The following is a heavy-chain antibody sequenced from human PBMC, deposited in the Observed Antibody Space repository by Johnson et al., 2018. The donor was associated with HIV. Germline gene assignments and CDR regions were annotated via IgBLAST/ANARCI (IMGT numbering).Heavy chain of an antibody. D-gene: IGHD1-26*01. V-gene: IGHV3-30*02. CDR3: AKGGQWELLAAFDI. J-gene: IGHJ3*02. CDR1: GFTFSSYW. Sequence: QVQLVESGGGLVQPGGSLRLSCAASGFTFSSYWMSWVRQAPGKGLEWVAVIWYDGSTKYYADSVKGRFTISRDNSKNTLYLQMNSLRAEDTAVYCCAKGGQWELLAAFDIWGQGTMVTVSS. CDR2: IWYDGSTK.